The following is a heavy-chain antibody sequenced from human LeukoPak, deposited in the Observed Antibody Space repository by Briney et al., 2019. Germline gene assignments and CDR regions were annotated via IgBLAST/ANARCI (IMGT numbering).Heavy chain of an antibody. D-gene: IGHD5-24*01. Sequence: PETLSLTCTVPGGSTSSYYWSWIRQTPGKGLEWIGYIYYSGSTNYNPSLKNRFTISVDTSKNQFTLKLSSVTAADTAVYYCARESQEKYYFDYWGQGTLVTVSS. CDR3: ARESQEKYYFDY. CDR1: GGSTSSYY. V-gene: IGHV4-59*12. J-gene: IGHJ4*02. CDR2: IYYSGST.